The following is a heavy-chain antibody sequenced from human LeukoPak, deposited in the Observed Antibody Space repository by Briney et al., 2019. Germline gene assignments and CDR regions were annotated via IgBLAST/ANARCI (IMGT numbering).Heavy chain of an antibody. Sequence: ASVKVSCKGSGYTFINHDIDWVRQAAGQGLEWMGWMNSNSGNTGYAQKFQGRVTFTRDTSISTAYMELYSLTSDDTAVYYCARGSGGNVRDWFDPWGQGTLVTVSS. V-gene: IGHV1-8*03. CDR1: GYTFINHD. CDR3: ARGSGGNVRDWFDP. J-gene: IGHJ5*02. D-gene: IGHD3-10*01. CDR2: MNSNSGNT.